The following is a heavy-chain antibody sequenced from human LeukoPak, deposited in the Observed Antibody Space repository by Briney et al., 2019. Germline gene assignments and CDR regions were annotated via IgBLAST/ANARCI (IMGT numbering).Heavy chain of an antibody. D-gene: IGHD2/OR15-2a*01. J-gene: IGHJ4*02. CDR3: AKGVYYYDY. CDR2: TKEDESEK. Sequence: PGGSLRLSCAASGFTFSSYWMSWVRQAPGKGLEWVANTKEDESEKYYVDSVKGRFTISRGNAKNSLYLQMNSLRAEDTAVYYCAKGVYYYDYWGQGTLVTVSS. CDR1: GFTFSSYW. V-gene: IGHV3-7*01.